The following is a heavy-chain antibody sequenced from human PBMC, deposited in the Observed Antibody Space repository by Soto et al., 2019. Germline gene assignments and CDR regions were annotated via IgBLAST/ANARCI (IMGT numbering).Heavy chain of an antibody. CDR3: ARSVEGHFDY. CDR1: GFKFSIYS. V-gene: IGHV3-48*02. D-gene: IGHD6-19*01. J-gene: IGHJ4*02. CDR2: ITSATKTI. Sequence: EVQRVESGGALVQPGGSLRLSCVASGFKFSIYSMNWIRQAPGKGLEWSAYITSATKTIKYADSVKGRFTISRDNAKNSVYVQMNSLSDEDTAVYYCARSVEGHFDYWGQGAVVTVSS.